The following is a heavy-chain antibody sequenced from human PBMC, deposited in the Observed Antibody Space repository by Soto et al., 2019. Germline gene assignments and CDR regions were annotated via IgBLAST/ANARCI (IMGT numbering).Heavy chain of an antibody. Sequence: ASVKVSCKASGYTFTNYAITWVRRAPGQGLEWMGWISAYNGNTHYAQKLQDRVTMTTDTSTSTAYMELRSLRSEDTAVYYCAREALGYSYGSFDYWGQGTLVTVSS. J-gene: IGHJ4*02. V-gene: IGHV1-18*04. CDR3: AREALGYSYGSFDY. CDR1: GYTFTNYA. D-gene: IGHD5-18*01. CDR2: ISAYNGNT.